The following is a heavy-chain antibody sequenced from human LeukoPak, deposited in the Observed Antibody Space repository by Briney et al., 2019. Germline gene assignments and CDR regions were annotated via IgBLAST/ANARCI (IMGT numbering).Heavy chain of an antibody. CDR2: KSPDGTSQ. V-gene: IGHV3-30*01. CDR3: VRDHREVTTVFDI. Sequence: PGGSLRLSCAASGFTFRNFPMHWVRQAPGKGLEWLALKSPDGTSQYYADSVRGRFTISRDNSKNTLSLQMNSLTVEDTAMYYCVRDHREVTTVFDIWGQGTMVTVSS. D-gene: IGHD4-11*01. CDR1: GFTFRNFP. J-gene: IGHJ3*02.